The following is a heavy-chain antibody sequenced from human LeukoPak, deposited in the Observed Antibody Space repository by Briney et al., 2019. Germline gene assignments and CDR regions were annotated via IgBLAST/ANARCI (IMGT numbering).Heavy chain of an antibody. D-gene: IGHD6-19*01. CDR2: IKQDGSEK. CDR3: ARDHAAYSSGWYYFDY. Sequence: GGSLRLSCAASGFTFSSYWMSWVRQAPGKGLEWVANIKQDGSEKYYVDSVKGRFTISRDNAKNSLYLQMNSLRAEDTAVYYCARDHAAYSSGWYYFDYWCQGTLVTVSS. CDR1: GFTFSSYW. V-gene: IGHV3-7*01. J-gene: IGHJ4*02.